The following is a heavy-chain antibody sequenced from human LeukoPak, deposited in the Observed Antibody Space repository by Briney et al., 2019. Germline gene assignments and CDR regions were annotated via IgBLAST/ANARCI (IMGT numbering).Heavy chain of an antibody. Sequence: PSETLSLTCTVSGGSISSYYWSWIRQPPGKGLEWIGYIYYSGSTNYNPSLKSRVTISVDTSKNQFSLKLSSVTAADTAVYYCARGVSSGWYVGYYFDYWGQGTLVTVSS. CDR3: ARGVSSGWYVGYYFDY. V-gene: IGHV4-59*12. CDR1: GGSISSYY. D-gene: IGHD6-19*01. J-gene: IGHJ4*02. CDR2: IYYSGST.